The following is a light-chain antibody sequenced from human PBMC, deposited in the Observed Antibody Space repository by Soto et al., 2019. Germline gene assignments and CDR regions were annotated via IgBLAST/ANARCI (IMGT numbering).Light chain of an antibody. Sequence: DIQMTPSPSSLSASVGDRVTVTCRASQRINNYLNWYQQKPGKAPNLLIYAASTLQSGVPSRFSGSGSGTDFTLTISSLQPEDFATYYCQQCYSTPYTFGPGTKVEIK. CDR3: QQCYSTPYT. J-gene: IGKJ2*01. CDR1: QRINNY. V-gene: IGKV1-39*01. CDR2: AAS.